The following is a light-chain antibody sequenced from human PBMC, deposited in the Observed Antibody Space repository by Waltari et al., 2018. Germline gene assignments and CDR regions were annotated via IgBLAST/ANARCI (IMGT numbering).Light chain of an antibody. CDR2: GAS. CDR3: QRYNTWPPLFT. Sequence: EIVMTPSPATLSVSPGERATLPCRASQNVSSTLAWYQQKPGQAPRLLIYGASTRAAGIPARFSGSGSGTEFTLTISSLQSEDLAVYYCQRYNTWPPLFTFGPGTKVDIK. CDR1: QNVSST. J-gene: IGKJ3*01. V-gene: IGKV3-15*01.